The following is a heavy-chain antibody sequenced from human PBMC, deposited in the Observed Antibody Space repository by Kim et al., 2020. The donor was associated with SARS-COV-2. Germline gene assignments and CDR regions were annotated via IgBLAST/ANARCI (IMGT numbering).Heavy chain of an antibody. CDR3: ARDSGRYGSRLNY. D-gene: IGHD2-15*01. J-gene: IGHJ4*02. Sequence: YADSVKGRFTISRDNYKNTLYLQMNSLRAEDTAVYYCARDSGRYGSRLNYWGQGTLVTVSS. V-gene: IGHV3-33*01.